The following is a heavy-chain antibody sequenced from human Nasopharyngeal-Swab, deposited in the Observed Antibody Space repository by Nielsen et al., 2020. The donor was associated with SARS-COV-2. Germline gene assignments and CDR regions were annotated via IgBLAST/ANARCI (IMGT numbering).Heavy chain of an antibody. D-gene: IGHD3-10*01. CDR3: ARGHYYGSGSYYSPSLYYGMDV. Sequence: WIRQSPSRGLEWLGRTYYRSKWYNDYAVSVKSRITINPDTSKNQFSLQLNSVTPEDTAVYNCARGHYYGSGSYYSPSLYYGMDVWGQGTTVTVSS. CDR2: TYYRSKWYN. J-gene: IGHJ6*02. V-gene: IGHV6-1*01.